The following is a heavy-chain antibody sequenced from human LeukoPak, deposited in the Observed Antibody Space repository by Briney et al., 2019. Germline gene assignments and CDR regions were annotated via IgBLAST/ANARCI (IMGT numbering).Heavy chain of an antibody. J-gene: IGHJ4*02. CDR3: AKAIATQGYYLDY. CDR2: ISSSSSYI. CDR1: GFTFENYG. Sequence: GGSLRLSCEASGFTFENYGMSWVRQVPGKGLEWVSFISSSSSYIYYADSVKGRFTISRDNSKNTLYLHMSSLRLEDTAVYYCAKAIATQGYYLDYWGQGVLVTVSS. D-gene: IGHD2-21*01. V-gene: IGHV3-21*01.